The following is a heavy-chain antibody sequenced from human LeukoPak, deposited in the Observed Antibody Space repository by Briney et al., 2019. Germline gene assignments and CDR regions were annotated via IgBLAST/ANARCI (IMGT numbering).Heavy chain of an antibody. CDR3: AHNGLYH. J-gene: IGHJ5*02. CDR2: TYWNDDQ. Sequence: SGPTLVKPTQPLTLTCTFSGFSLSTSGVGVAWMRQSPGQAPEWLAVTYWNDDQRYSPSLKSRLTITKDTSKNQVVLTMTNMDPADTATYHCAHNGLYHWGQGTLVTVSS. V-gene: IGHV2-5*01. D-gene: IGHD2-2*03. CDR1: GFSLSTSGVG.